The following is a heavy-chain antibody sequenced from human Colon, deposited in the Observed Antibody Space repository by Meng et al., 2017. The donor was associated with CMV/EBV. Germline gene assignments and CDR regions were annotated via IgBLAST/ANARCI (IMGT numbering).Heavy chain of an antibody. Sequence: GESLKISCAGSGFRFGTFYMHWVRQAPGKGLEWVSRISADGATTPFAEAVKGRFTVTRDNAKNTMYLQMTSLRAEDTAIYYCARVLTTYYYDTRAYPLDHWGQGTLVTVSS. CDR3: ARVLTTYYYDTRAYPLDH. V-gene: IGHV3-74*01. CDR1: GFRFGTFY. CDR2: ISADGATT. J-gene: IGHJ4*02. D-gene: IGHD3-22*01.